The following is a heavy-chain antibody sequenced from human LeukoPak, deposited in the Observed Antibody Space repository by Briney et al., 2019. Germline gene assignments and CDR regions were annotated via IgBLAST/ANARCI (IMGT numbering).Heavy chain of an antibody. CDR3: ASHLGYCSGGSCSLDY. V-gene: IGHV3-53*01. J-gene: IGHJ4*02. D-gene: IGHD2-15*01. CDR2: IYSGGST. Sequence: GGSLRLSCAASGFTVSSNYMSWVRQAPGKGLEWVSVIYSGGSTYYADSVKGRFTISRDNSKNTLYLQMNSLRAEDTAVYYCASHLGYCSGGSCSLDYWGQGTLVTVSS. CDR1: GFTVSSNY.